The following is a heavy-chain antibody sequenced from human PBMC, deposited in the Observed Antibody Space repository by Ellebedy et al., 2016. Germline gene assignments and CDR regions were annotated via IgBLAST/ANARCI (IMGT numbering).Heavy chain of an antibody. D-gene: IGHD6-6*01. CDR3: AREIAARPPYYYYYYMDV. CDR2: ISAYNGNT. V-gene: IGHV1-18*01. CDR1: GYTFTSYG. J-gene: IGHJ6*03. Sequence: ASVKVSCXASGYTFTSYGISWVRQAPGQGLEWMGWISAYNGNTNYAQKLQGRVTMTTDTSTSTAYMELRSLRSDDTAVYYCAREIAARPPYYYYYYMDVWGKGTTVTVSS.